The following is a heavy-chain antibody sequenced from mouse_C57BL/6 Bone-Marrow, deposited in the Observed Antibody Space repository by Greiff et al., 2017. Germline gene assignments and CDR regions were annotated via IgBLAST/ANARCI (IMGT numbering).Heavy chain of an antibody. J-gene: IGHJ2*01. CDR1: GFTFSDYG. CDR2: ISSGSSAI. CDR3: ARRYSNYDLDY. V-gene: IGHV5-17*01. Sequence: EVQVVESGGGLVKPGGSLKLSCAASGFTFSDYGMHWVRQAPEKGLEWVAYISSGSSAIYYADTVKGRFTISRAHAKNTLFLQMTSLRSEDTAMYYCARRYSNYDLDYWGQGTTLTVSS. D-gene: IGHD2-5*01.